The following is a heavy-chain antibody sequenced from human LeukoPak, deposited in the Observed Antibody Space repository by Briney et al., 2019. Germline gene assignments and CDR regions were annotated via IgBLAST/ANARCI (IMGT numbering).Heavy chain of an antibody. CDR1: GGSFGGYY. V-gene: IGHV4-34*01. CDR3: ARATMIVVVPNRTRDFDY. Sequence: ASETLSLTCAVYGGSFGGYYWSWIRQPPGKGLEWIGEINHSGSTNYNPSLKSRVTISVDTPKNQFSLKLSSVTAADTAVYYCARATMIVVVPNRTRDFDYWGQGTLVTVSS. J-gene: IGHJ4*02. CDR2: INHSGST. D-gene: IGHD3-22*01.